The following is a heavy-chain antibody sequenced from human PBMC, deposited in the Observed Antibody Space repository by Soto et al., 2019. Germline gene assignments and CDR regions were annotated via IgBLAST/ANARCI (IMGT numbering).Heavy chain of an antibody. D-gene: IGHD3-3*01. CDR2: ISGSGGST. V-gene: IGHV3-23*01. J-gene: IGHJ4*02. CDR1: GFTFSSYA. CDR3: AKDVVTISGVVTAFDY. Sequence: GGSLRLSCAASGFTFSSYAMSWVRQAPGKGLEWVSAISGSGGSTYYADSVKGRFTISRDNSKNTLYLQMNSLRAEDTAVYYCAKDVVTISGVVTAFDYWGQGTLVTVSS.